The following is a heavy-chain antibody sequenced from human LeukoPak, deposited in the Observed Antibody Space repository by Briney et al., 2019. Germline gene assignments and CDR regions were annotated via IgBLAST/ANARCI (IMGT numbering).Heavy chain of an antibody. Sequence: ASAKVPCKASGYTSTGYYMHWVRQAPGQGLEWMGWINPNSGGTNYAQKFQGRVTMTRDTSISTAYMELSRLRSDDTAVYYCARDLGCSSTSCSYYFDYWGQGTLVTVSS. CDR3: ARDLGCSSTSCSYYFDY. CDR2: INPNSGGT. CDR1: GYTSTGYY. V-gene: IGHV1-2*02. J-gene: IGHJ4*02. D-gene: IGHD2-2*01.